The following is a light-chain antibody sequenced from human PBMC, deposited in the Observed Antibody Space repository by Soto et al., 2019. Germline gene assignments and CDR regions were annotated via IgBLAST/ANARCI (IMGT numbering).Light chain of an antibody. CDR1: SGHSNYA. CDR2: LNRDGSH. Sequence: QLVLTQSPSASASLGASVKLTCTLSSGHSNYAIAWHQQQPEKGPRYVMKLNRDGSHSKGDGIPNRFSGSSSGAERYLTISSLPSEEEADYYCQTWGTGIVRFGGGTKVTVL. J-gene: IGLJ2*01. CDR3: QTWGTGIVR. V-gene: IGLV4-69*01.